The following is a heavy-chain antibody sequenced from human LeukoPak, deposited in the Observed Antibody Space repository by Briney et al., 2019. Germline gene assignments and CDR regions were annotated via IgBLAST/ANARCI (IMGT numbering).Heavy chain of an antibody. V-gene: IGHV3-7*01. CDR3: AELGITMTGGV. D-gene: IGHD3-10*02. CDR2: IKEDGGEK. CDR1: GFTFSSYW. Sequence: GGSLRLSCAASGFTFSSYWMSWVRQAPGKGLEWVANIKEDGGEKYYVDSVKGRFTISRDNAKNSLSLQVNSLSAEDTAVYYCAELGITMTGGVWGKGTTVTISS. J-gene: IGHJ6*04.